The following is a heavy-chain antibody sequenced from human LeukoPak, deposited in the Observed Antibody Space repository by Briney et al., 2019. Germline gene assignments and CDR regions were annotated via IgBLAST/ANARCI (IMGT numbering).Heavy chain of an antibody. D-gene: IGHD6-13*01. CDR3: ARHIANSFGMDV. J-gene: IGHJ6*02. Sequence: PSETLSLTCTVSGDSISSHYWSWIRQPPGKGLEWIASLYYSGNTNYNPSLKSRVTTSIDTSKNQVSLKLSSVTAADTAVYYCARHIANSFGMDVWGQGTTVTVSS. V-gene: IGHV4-59*08. CDR1: GDSISSHY. CDR2: LYYSGNT.